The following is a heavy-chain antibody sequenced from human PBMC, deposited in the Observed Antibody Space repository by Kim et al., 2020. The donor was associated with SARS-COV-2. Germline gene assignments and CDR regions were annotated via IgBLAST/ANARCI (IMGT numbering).Heavy chain of an antibody. CDR3: ARGAAAGYNWFDP. CDR2: IIPILGIA. CDR1: GGTFSSYA. V-gene: IGHV1-69*04. D-gene: IGHD6-13*01. Sequence: SVKVSCKASGGTFSSYAISWVRQAPGEGLEWMGRIIPILGIANYAQKFQGRVTITADKSTSTAYMELSSLRSEDTAVYYCARGAAAGYNWFDPWGQGTLVTVSS. J-gene: IGHJ5*02.